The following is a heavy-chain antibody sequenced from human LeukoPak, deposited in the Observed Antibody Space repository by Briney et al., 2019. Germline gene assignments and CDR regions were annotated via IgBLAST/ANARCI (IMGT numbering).Heavy chain of an antibody. Sequence: PSETLSLTCTVPGGSISSFYWSWIRQPPGKGLEWIGYIYYSGRTNYNPSLKSRVTMLVDTSKNQFSLKVSSVTAADTAVYYCARDYGGKFDSWGQGTLVTVSS. J-gene: IGHJ4*02. D-gene: IGHD4-23*01. CDR2: IYYSGRT. V-gene: IGHV4-59*01. CDR1: GGSISSFY. CDR3: ARDYGGKFDS.